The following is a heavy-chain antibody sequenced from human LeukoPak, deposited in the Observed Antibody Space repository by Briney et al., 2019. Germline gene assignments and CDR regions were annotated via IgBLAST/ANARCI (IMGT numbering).Heavy chain of an antibody. V-gene: IGHV4-4*07. CDR2: IYTSGST. CDR3: ASSGYSYGHYYYYYGMDV. Sequence: SETLSLTCTVSGDSISSYYWSWIRQPAGKGLEWIGRIYTSGSTNYNPSLKSRVTMSVDTSKNQFSLKLSSVTAADTAVYYCASSGYSYGHYYYYYGMDVWGQGTTVTVSS. CDR1: GDSISSYY. D-gene: IGHD5-18*01. J-gene: IGHJ6*02.